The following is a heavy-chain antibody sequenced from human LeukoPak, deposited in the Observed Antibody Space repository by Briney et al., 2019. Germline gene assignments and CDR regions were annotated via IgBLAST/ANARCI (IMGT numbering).Heavy chain of an antibody. CDR1: GYSITSGYF. CDR2: IYYSGST. V-gene: IGHV4-38-2*01. D-gene: IGHD4-23*01. Sequence: PSETLSLTCGVSGYSITSGYFWGWIRQPPGKGLEWIGSIYYSGSTYYNPSLKSRVTISVDTSKNQFSLKLSSVTAADTAVYYCARRIVVTRGFDYWGQGTLVTVSS. CDR3: ARRIVVTRGFDY. J-gene: IGHJ4*02.